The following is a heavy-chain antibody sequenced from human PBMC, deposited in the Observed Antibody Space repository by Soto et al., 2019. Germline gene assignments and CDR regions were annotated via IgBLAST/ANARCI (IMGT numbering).Heavy chain of an antibody. CDR2: IYYGGST. D-gene: IGHD3-10*01. J-gene: IGHJ6*02. CDR3: ARGQLLHYQYGLDV. Sequence: QVQLQESGPALVRPSDSLSLMCSVSSVPITTFYWSWIRQAPGKGLEYIGYIYYGGSTHYNPALKSRVTISVDTANNEFSLKLRSVTAADTAAYYCARGQLLHYQYGLDVWRQGTTVIV. V-gene: IGHV4-59*07. CDR1: SVPITTFY.